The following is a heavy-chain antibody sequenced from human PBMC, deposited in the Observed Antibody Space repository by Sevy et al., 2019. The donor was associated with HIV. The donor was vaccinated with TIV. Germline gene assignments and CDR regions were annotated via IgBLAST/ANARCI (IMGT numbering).Heavy chain of an antibody. V-gene: IGHV3-48*03. CDR3: ARVQTGTTARFYYYYMDV. D-gene: IGHD1-1*01. J-gene: IGHJ6*03. Sequence: GGSLRLSCAASGFTFSSYEINWVRQAPGKGLEGVSYISRGGSTIYYADSVKGRFTISRENAKNSLFLQMNSLRAEDTAVYYCARVQTGTTARFYYYYMDVWGKGTTVTSP. CDR2: ISRGGSTI. CDR1: GFTFSSYE.